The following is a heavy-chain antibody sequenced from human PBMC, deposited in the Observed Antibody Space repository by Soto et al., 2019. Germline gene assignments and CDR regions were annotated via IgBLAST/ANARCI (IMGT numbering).Heavy chain of an antibody. J-gene: IGHJ6*02. CDR3: ARGDSTDCSNGVCSFFYHHDMDV. V-gene: IGHV1-2*04. CDR2: INPKSGGT. CDR1: GYSFTDYH. Sequence: QVQLVQSGAEVKNPGASVKVSCTASGYSFTDYHIHWVRQSPGQVLEWLGRINPKSGGTSTAQKFQGWVTMTTDTTISTASMELTRLTPDDTAIYYCARGDSTDCSNGVCSFFYHHDMDVWGPGTTVTVSS. D-gene: IGHD2-8*01.